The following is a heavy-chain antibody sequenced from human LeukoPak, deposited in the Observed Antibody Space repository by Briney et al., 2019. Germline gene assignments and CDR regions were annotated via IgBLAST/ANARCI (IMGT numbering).Heavy chain of an antibody. D-gene: IGHD3-22*01. CDR3: ATGYYEPFEK. CDR1: GGSISSYY. Sequence: ASETLSLTCTVSGGSISSYYWNRIRQPPGKGPEWIGCISDTGTTKYNPAFKSRVTISVDTSKNQFSLKLTSVTAVDTAVYFCATGYYEPFEKWGQGTLVSVSS. J-gene: IGHJ4*02. CDR2: ISDTGTT. V-gene: IGHV4-59*01.